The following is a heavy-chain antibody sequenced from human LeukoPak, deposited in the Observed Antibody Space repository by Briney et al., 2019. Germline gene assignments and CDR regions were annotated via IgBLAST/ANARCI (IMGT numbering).Heavy chain of an antibody. J-gene: IGHJ6*02. CDR2: ISAYNGNT. D-gene: IGHD4-17*01. CDR3: AGPTVTGNYYGMDV. V-gene: IGHV1-18*01. CDR1: GYTFTSYG. Sequence: ASVKVSCKASGYTFTSYGISWVRQAPGQGLEWMGWISAYNGNTNYAQKLRGRVTMTTDTSTSTAYMELRSLRSDDTAVYYCAGPTVTGNYYGMDVWGQGTTITVSS.